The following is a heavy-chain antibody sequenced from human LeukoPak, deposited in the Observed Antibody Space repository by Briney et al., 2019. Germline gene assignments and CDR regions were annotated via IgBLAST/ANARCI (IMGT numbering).Heavy chain of an antibody. J-gene: IGHJ4*02. Sequence: ASMKVSCKASGYTFTSYGISWVRQAPGQGLEWMGWISAYNGNTNYAQKLQGRVTMTTDTSTSTAYMELRSLRSEDTAVYYCARDQWGDGYNLYYFDYWGQGTLVTVSS. V-gene: IGHV1-18*01. CDR3: ARDQWGDGYNLYYFDY. CDR2: ISAYNGNT. D-gene: IGHD5-24*01. CDR1: GYTFTSYG.